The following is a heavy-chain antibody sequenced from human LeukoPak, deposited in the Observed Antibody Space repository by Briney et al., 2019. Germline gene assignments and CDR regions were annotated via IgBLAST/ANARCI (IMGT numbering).Heavy chain of an antibody. CDR3: ARRYYDFWSGYYSNNWFDP. D-gene: IGHD3-3*01. J-gene: IGHJ5*02. CDR1: GYTFTSYD. V-gene: IGHV1-8*01. CDR2: MNPNSGNT. Sequence: ASVKVSCTASGYTFTSYDINWVRQATGQGLEWMGWMNPNSGNTGYAQKFQGRVTMTRNTSISTAYMELSSLRSEDTAVYYCARRYYDFWSGYYSNNWFDPWGQGTLVTVSS.